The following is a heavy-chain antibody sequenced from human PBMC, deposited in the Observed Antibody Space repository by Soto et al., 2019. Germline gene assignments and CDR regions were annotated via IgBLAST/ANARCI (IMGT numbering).Heavy chain of an antibody. CDR3: ARSSAPHYYYGMDV. Sequence: GASVKVSCKASGGTFSSYAISWVRQAPGQGLEWMGGIIPIFGTANYAQKFQGRVTITADKSTSTAYMELSSLRSEDTAVYYCARSSAPHYYYGMDVWGQGTTVTVSS. CDR1: GGTFSSYA. CDR2: IIPIFGTA. V-gene: IGHV1-69*06. J-gene: IGHJ6*02.